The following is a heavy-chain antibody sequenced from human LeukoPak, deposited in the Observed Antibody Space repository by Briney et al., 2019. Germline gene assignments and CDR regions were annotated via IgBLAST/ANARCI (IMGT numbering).Heavy chain of an antibody. CDR2: ISGSGSGT. CDR1: GFTFNNYA. V-gene: IGHV3-23*01. J-gene: IGHJ4*02. D-gene: IGHD1-14*01. CDR3: SKGRTWEPAPSHFNY. Sequence: PGGSLTLSCAASGFTFNNYAMTWVRQAPGKGLEWVSGISGSGSGTYYADSVKGRFTVSRDNSRTTVYLQMDRLRAEDTAIYYCSKGRTWEPAPSHFNYWAQGTLVTVSA.